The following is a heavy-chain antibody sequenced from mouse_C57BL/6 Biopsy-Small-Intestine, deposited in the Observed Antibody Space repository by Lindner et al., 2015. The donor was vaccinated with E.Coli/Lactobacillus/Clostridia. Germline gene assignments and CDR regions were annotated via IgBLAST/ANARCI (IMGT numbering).Heavy chain of an antibody. CDR1: GYAFSSYR. Sequence: VQLQESGAELVKPGASVKISCKVSGYAFSSYRMNWVKQRPGKGLEWIGQIYPGDGDTNYNGQFKGKATLTADKSSSTAYMQLSSLTSEDSAVYFCARGDYGSSYGGMDYWGQGTSVTVSS. V-gene: IGHV1-80*01. D-gene: IGHD1-1*01. CDR2: IYPGDGDT. J-gene: IGHJ4*01. CDR3: ARGDYGSSYGGMDY.